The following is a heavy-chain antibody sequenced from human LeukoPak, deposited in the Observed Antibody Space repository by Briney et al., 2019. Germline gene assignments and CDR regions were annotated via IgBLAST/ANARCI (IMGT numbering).Heavy chain of an antibody. V-gene: IGHV1-69*05. D-gene: IGHD3-9*01. CDR3: ARVQAVRYFDWLSPGTTLYYYYYYMDV. J-gene: IGHJ6*03. CDR2: IIPIFGTA. Sequence: SVKVSCKASGGTFSSYAISWVRQAPGQGLKWMGGIIPIFGTANYAQKFQGRVTITTDESTSTAYMELSSLRSEDTAVYYCARVQAVRYFDWLSPGTTLYYYYYYMDVWGKGTTVTVSS. CDR1: GGTFSSYA.